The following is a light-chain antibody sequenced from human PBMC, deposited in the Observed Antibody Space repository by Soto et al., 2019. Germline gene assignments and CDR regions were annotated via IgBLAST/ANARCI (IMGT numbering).Light chain of an antibody. CDR3: SSYTSSSTPYV. V-gene: IGLV2-14*01. CDR1: SSDVGGYNY. J-gene: IGLJ1*01. CDR2: DVS. Sequence: QSALTQPASVSGSPGQSITISCTGTSSDVGGYNYVSWYQQHPGKAPKLMIYDVSNWPSGVSNRFSGSKSGNTASLTISGLQAEDEADYYCSSYTSSSTPYVFGTGTKLNVL.